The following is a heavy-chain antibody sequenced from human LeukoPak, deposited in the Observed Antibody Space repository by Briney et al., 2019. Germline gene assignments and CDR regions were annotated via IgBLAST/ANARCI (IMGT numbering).Heavy chain of an antibody. J-gene: IGHJ5*02. Sequence: GGSLRLSCAASGFPFSSYAMSWVRQAPGKGLEWVSVLGASGGTTYYADSVKGRFTISRDNSKNTLYLQMNSLRAEDTAVYYCAKKGIAAAGSNWFDPWGQGTLVTVSS. CDR3: AKKGIAAAGSNWFDP. CDR2: LGASGGTT. V-gene: IGHV3-23*01. D-gene: IGHD6-13*01. CDR1: GFPFSSYA.